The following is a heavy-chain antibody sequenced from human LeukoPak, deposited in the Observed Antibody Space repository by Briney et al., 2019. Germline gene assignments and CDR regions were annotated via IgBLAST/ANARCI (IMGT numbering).Heavy chain of an antibody. Sequence: GGSLRLSCTVSGFTVSTNPWSWVRQAPGKGLEWVSFIYSVGDTHYSDSVKGRFTISRDNSKNTLYLQMNSLRPEDTAISYCSRRAGEYSHPYDYWGQGTLVTVSS. V-gene: IGHV3-53*01. D-gene: IGHD2-15*01. CDR1: GFTVSTNP. CDR2: IYSVGDT. J-gene: IGHJ4*02. CDR3: SRRAGEYSHPYDY.